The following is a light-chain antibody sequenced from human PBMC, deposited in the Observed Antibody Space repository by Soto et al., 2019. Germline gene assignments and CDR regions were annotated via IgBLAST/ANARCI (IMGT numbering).Light chain of an antibody. J-gene: IGLJ1*01. CDR1: SSDIGIYNL. V-gene: IGLV2-23*01. CDR3: CSYAGSGTYV. CDR2: EGT. Sequence: QSVLTQPASVSGSPGQSITISCTVTSSDIGIYNLVSWYQQHPGKAPKLMIYEGTKGPSGVSNRFSGSKSGNTASLTISGLQAEDEADYYCCSYAGSGTYVFGGGTKVTV.